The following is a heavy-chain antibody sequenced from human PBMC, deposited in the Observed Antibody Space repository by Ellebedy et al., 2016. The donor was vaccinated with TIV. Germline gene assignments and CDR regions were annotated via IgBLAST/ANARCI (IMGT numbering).Heavy chain of an antibody. CDR1: GYTLTELS. CDR3: STGVTYSYGQLDY. J-gene: IGHJ4*02. CDR2: FDPEDGET. V-gene: IGHV1-24*01. Sequence: AASVKVSCKVSGYTLTELSMHWVRQARGKGLEWMGGFDPEDGETIYAQKFQGRVTMTEETSTDTAYMELSSLRSEDTAVYYCSTGVTYSYGQLDYWGQGTLVTVSS. D-gene: IGHD5-18*01.